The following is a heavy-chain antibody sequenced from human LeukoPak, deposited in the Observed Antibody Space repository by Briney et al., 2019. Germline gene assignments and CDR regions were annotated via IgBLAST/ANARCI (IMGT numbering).Heavy chain of an antibody. CDR2: ISYDGSNK. J-gene: IGHJ4*02. CDR3: AKDGSSGWYLVGDFDY. Sequence: GGSLRLSCAASGFTFSSYAMSWVRQAPGKGLEWVAVISYDGSNKYYADSVKGRFTISRDNSKNTLYLQMNSLRAEDTAVYYYAKDGSSGWYLVGDFDYWGQGTLVTVSS. V-gene: IGHV3-30*18. D-gene: IGHD6-19*01. CDR1: GFTFSSYA.